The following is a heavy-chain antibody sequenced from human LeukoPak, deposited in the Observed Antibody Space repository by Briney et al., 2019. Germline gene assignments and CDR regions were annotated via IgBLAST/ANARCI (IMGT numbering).Heavy chain of an antibody. CDR1: GFTFSSYS. D-gene: IGHD3-10*01. CDR2: ISNSDGST. CDR3: AKGGIILIRGAKRWSLDP. Sequence: GGSLRLSCAASGFTFSSYSMNWVRQAPGKGLEWVSSISNSDGSTHYADSVKGRFTISRDNSKNTLYLQMNSLRAEDTAIYYCAKGGIILIRGAKRWSLDPWGQGTLVTVSS. V-gene: IGHV3-23*01. J-gene: IGHJ5*02.